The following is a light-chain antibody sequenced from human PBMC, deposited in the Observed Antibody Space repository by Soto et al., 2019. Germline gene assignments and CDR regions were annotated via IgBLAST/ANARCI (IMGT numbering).Light chain of an antibody. J-gene: IGKJ3*01. Sequence: VLTQSPVTLSLSPGDRATLSCRASPSVSSLLAWYQQKPGQAPRLLVYGASNRATGIPARFSGSGSGTDFTLTISSLEPEDFGVYYCHQRSNWPPSFGPGTTVDVK. CDR3: HQRSNWPPS. CDR2: GAS. CDR1: PSVSSL. V-gene: IGKV3-11*01.